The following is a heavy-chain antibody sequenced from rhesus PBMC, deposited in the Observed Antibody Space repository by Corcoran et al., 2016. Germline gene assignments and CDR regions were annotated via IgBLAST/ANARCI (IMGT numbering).Heavy chain of an antibody. CDR3: ASGDCTSTTCYVVGWDY. Sequence: QLQLQESGPGLVKPSETLSLTCAVAGGSISSNWWSWIRQPPGKGLEWIGRISGSGGSTSYNPSLKSRVTISTDTSKNQLSLKLISVTAADTAVYYCASGDCTSTTCYVVGWDYWGQGVLVTVSS. CDR1: GGSISSNW. V-gene: IGHV4-173*01. D-gene: IGHD2-2*01. CDR2: ISGSGGST. J-gene: IGHJ4*01.